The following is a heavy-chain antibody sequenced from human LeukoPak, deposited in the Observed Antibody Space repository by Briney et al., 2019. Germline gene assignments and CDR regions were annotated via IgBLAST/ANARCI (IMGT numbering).Heavy chain of an antibody. CDR1: GGSISSSNW. CDR3: ARLFVDTAMVRSDAFDI. Sequence: PSVTLSLTCAVSGGSISSSNWWSWVRQPPGKGLEWIGAIYRSGSTNYNPSLKSRVTISVDKSKNQFSLKLSSVTAADTAVYYCARLFVDTAMVRSDAFDIWGQGTMVTVST. J-gene: IGHJ3*02. D-gene: IGHD5-18*01. CDR2: IYRSGST. V-gene: IGHV4-4*02.